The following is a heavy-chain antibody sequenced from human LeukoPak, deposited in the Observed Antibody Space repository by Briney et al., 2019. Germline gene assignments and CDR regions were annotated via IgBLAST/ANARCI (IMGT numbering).Heavy chain of an antibody. J-gene: IGHJ1*01. V-gene: IGHV3-33*06. CDR3: AKDNCCGDCYRAEYFQH. D-gene: IGHD2-21*02. CDR2: IWYDGSNK. Sequence: LSGGSLRLSCAASGFTFSSYGMHWVRQAPGKGLEWVAVIWYDGSNKYYADSVKGRFTISRDNSKDTLYLQMNSLRAEDTAVYYCAKDNCCGDCYRAEYFQHWGQGTLVTVSS. CDR1: GFTFSSYG.